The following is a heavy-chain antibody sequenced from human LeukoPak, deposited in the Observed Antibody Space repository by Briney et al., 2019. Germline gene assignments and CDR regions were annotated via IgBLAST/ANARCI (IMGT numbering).Heavy chain of an antibody. Sequence: GGSLRLSCAASGFTFSSYSMNWVRQAPGKGLEWVSSISSSSSSYIYYADSVKGRFTISRDNAKNSLYLQMNSLRAEDTAVYYCARDEEWELDYYYYGMDVWGQGTTVTVSS. CDR2: ISSSSSSYI. CDR3: ARDEEWELDYYYYGMDV. CDR1: GFTFSSYS. V-gene: IGHV3-21*01. D-gene: IGHD1-26*01. J-gene: IGHJ6*02.